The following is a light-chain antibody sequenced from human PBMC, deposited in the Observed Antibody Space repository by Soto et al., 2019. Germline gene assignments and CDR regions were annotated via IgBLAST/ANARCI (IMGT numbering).Light chain of an antibody. V-gene: IGKV2-28*01. J-gene: IGKJ1*01. CDR3: MQALQTPRT. CDR2: LAS. Sequence: DIVLTQSPLSLPVTPGEPASISCRSSQSLLHRNGYTYLDWYLQKPGQSPQLLIYLASGRDSGAPDRFSGSGSGTDFTLKISRVEAEDVGVYYCMQALQTPRTFGQGPKVEI. CDR1: QSLLHRNGYTY.